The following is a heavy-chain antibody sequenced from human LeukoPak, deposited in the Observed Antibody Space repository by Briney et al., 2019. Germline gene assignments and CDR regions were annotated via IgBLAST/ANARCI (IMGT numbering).Heavy chain of an antibody. D-gene: IGHD1-14*01. V-gene: IGHV3-21*01. CDR2: IGSTGPDR. Sequence: GGSLRLSCAASGFSFSSSGINWVRQAPGKGLEWVSSIGSTGPDRYYADSVKGRFTISRDNAKNSLYLQMNSLRAEDTTVYYCATETIGRHYDYWGQGTLLTVSS. CDR3: ATETIGRHYDY. CDR1: GFSFSSSG. J-gene: IGHJ4*02.